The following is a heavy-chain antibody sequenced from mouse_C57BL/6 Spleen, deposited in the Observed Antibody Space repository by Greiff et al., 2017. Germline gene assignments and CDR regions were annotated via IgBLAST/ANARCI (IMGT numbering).Heavy chain of an antibody. CDR2: ISYDGSN. Sequence: ESGPGLVKPSQSLSLTCSVTGYSITSGYYWNWIRQFPGNKLEWIGYISYDGSNNYNPSLKNRISITRDTSKNQFFLKLNSVTTEDTATYYCARGGRLREFAYWGQGTLVTVSA. V-gene: IGHV3-6*01. CDR1: GYSITSGYY. J-gene: IGHJ3*01. CDR3: ARGGRLREFAY. D-gene: IGHD2-4*01.